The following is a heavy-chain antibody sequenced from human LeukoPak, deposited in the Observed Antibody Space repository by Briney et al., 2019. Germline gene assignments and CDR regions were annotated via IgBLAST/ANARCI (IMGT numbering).Heavy chain of an antibody. D-gene: IGHD5-18*01. Sequence: TGGSLRLSCAASGFTFSGYAIHWVRQAPGKGLEWVAVISYDGRNKYYAGSVKGRFTISRDNSKNTLYLQMGSLRAEDMAVYYCARAPITWIQLWQAYYYYMDVWGKGTTVTVSS. J-gene: IGHJ6*03. V-gene: IGHV3-30*14. CDR2: ISYDGRNK. CDR1: GFTFSGYA. CDR3: ARAPITWIQLWQAYYYYMDV.